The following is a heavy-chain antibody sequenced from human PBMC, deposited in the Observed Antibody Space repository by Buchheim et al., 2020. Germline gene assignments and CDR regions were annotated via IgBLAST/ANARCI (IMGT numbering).Heavy chain of an antibody. D-gene: IGHD3-3*01. CDR3: ARESPLRFLEWLPTGDYYYGMDV. V-gene: IGHV3-48*03. CDR1: GFTFSSYE. J-gene: IGHJ6*02. Sequence: EVQLVESGGGLVQPGGSLRLSCAASGFTFSSYEMNWVRQAPGKGLEWVSYISSSGSTIYYADSVKGRFTISRDNAKKSLYLQMNSLRAEDTAVYYCARESPLRFLEWLPTGDYYYGMDVWGQGTT. CDR2: ISSSGSTI.